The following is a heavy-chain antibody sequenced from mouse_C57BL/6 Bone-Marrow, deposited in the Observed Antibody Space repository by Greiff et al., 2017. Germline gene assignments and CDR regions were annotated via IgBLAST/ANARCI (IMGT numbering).Heavy chain of an antibody. CDR3: ASYSFAY. CDR2: IYPGDGDT. J-gene: IGHJ3*01. V-gene: IGHV1-82*01. Sequence: VQLQESGPELVKPGASVKISCKASGYAFSSSWMNWVKQRPGKGLEWIGRIYPGDGDTNYNGKFKGKATLTADKSSSTAYMQLSSLTSEDSAVYFCASYSFAYWGQGTLVTVSA. CDR1: GYAFSSSW.